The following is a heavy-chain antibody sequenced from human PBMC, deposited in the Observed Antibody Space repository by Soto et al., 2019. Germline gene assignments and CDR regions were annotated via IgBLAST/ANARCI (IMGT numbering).Heavy chain of an antibody. CDR3: ARAHALITIFGVVKNPGIGNWFDP. J-gene: IGHJ5*02. V-gene: IGHV4-31*03. CDR1: GGSISSGGYY. Sequence: NPSETLSLTCTVSGGSISSGGYYWSWIRQHPGKGLEWIGYIYYSGSTYYNPSLKSRVTISVDTSKNQFSLKLSSVTAADTAVYYCARAHALITIFGVVKNPGIGNWFDPWGQGTLVTVSS. CDR2: IYYSGST. D-gene: IGHD3-3*01.